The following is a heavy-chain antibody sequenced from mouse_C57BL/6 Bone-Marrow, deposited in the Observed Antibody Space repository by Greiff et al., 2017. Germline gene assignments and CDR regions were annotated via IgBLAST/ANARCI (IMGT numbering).Heavy chain of an antibody. Sequence: VHVKQSGAELVRPGASVKLSCTASGFNIKDYYMHWVKQRPEQGLEWIGRIDPEDGDTEYAPKFQGKATMTADTSSNTAYLQLSSLTSEDTAVYYCTTSAYYDYDAVAYWGQGTLVTVSA. CDR2: IDPEDGDT. J-gene: IGHJ3*01. CDR3: TTSAYYDYDAVAY. V-gene: IGHV14-1*01. CDR1: GFNIKDYY. D-gene: IGHD2-4*01.